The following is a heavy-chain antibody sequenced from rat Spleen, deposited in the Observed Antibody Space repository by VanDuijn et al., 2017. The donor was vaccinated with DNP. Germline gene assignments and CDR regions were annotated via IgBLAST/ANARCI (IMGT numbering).Heavy chain of an antibody. CDR3: TWEGPYSWFAR. J-gene: IGHJ3*01. CDR1: GITFSHAW. V-gene: IGHV6-8*01. D-gene: IGHD1-11*01. Sequence: EVQLVETGGSLVQPGRSLKLTCATSGITFSHAWMHWVRQSPGKQLEWIAQIKAKSLNDAINYAESVKGRFTISRDDSKSSIYLQMNNLKEEDTAIYYCTWEGPYSWFARWGQGTLVTVSS. CDR2: IKAKSLNDAI.